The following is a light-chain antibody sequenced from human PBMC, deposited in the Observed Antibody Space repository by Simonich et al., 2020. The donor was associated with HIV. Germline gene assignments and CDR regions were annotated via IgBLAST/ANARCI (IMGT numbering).Light chain of an antibody. J-gene: IGKJ1*01. CDR2: WAS. CDR3: QQYYTTPPT. CDR1: RSVLYSYNNNNY. Sequence: DIVMTQSPDSLAVSLGERAPINCKSSRSVLYSYNNNNYLAWYPQKPGQPPKFLIYWASTRESGVPDRFSCSGSGTDFTLTISSLQAEDVAVYYCQQYYTTPPTFGQGTKVEIK. V-gene: IGKV4-1*01.